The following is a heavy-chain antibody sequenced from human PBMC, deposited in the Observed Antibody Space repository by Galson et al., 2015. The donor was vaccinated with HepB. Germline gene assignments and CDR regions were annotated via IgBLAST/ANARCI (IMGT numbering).Heavy chain of an antibody. CDR1: GYTFTGYY. CDR2: INPNSGGT. CDR3: ARLGLRYFDWLRDPDAFDI. D-gene: IGHD3-9*01. J-gene: IGHJ3*02. Sequence: SVKVSCKASGYTFTGYYMHWVRQAPGQGLEWMGWINPNSGGTNYAQKFQGRVTMTRDTSISTAYMELSRLRSDDTAVYYCARLGLRYFDWLRDPDAFDIWGQGTMVTVSS. V-gene: IGHV1-2*02.